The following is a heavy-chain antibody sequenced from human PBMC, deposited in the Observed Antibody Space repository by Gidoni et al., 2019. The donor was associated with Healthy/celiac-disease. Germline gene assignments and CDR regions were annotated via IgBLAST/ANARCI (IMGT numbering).Heavy chain of an antibody. Sequence: HVQLQESGPGLVKPSQTLSLTCIVSGGFISSGSYYWSWIRQPVGKGLEWIGRIYTNGSTNYNPSLKSRVTISVDTSKNQFSLKLSSVTAADTAVYYCARTLRFLEWLNGLDVWGQGTTVTVSS. CDR1: GGFISSGSYY. D-gene: IGHD3-3*01. V-gene: IGHV4-61*02. J-gene: IGHJ6*02. CDR3: ARTLRFLEWLNGLDV. CDR2: IYTNGST.